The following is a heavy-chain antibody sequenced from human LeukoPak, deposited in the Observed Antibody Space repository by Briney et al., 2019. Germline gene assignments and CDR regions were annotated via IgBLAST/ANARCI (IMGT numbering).Heavy chain of an antibody. CDR3: ATPAGYESYFDY. V-gene: IGHV1-69*13. CDR1: GGTFSSYA. D-gene: IGHD1-1*01. Sequence: ASVTVSCKASGGTFSSYAISWVRQAPGQGLERMGGIIPIFGTANYAQKFQGRVTITADESTSTAYMELSSLRSEDTAVYYCATPAGYESYFDYWGQGTLVTVSS. J-gene: IGHJ4*02. CDR2: IIPIFGTA.